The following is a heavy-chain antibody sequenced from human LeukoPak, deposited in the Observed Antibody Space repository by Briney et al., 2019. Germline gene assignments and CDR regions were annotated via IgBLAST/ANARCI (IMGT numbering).Heavy chain of an antibody. J-gene: IGHJ6*03. CDR1: GFTFSSYG. Sequence: PGGSLGLSCAASGFTFSSYGMHWVRQAPGKGLEWVAFIRYDGSNKYYADSVKGRFTISRDNAKNSLYLQMNSLRAEDTAVYYCARDVIAITMIVSTYYYYYIDVWGKGTTVTVSS. D-gene: IGHD3-22*01. V-gene: IGHV3-30*02. CDR2: IRYDGSNK. CDR3: ARDVIAITMIVSTYYYYYIDV.